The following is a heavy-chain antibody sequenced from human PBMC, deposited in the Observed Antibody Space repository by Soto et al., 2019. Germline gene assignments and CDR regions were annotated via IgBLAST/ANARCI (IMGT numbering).Heavy chain of an antibody. V-gene: IGHV3-33*08. CDR3: ARGFVYGYFYYYYYGMDV. D-gene: IGHD5-18*01. Sequence: GSLRRSGAASGFTFSSPGMHWVRQAPGKGLEWVRVIWHGGINKYYADSVKGRFTISRDNSKNTMYLKMNCLRAEGKSVYFCARGFVYGYFYYYYYGMDVWGQGSTVSVSS. J-gene: IGHJ6*02. CDR1: GFTFSSPG. CDR2: IWHGGINK.